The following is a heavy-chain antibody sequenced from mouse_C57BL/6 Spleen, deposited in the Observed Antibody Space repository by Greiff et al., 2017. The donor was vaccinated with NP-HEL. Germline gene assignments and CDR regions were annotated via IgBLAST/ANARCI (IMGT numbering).Heavy chain of an antibody. D-gene: IGHD6-1*01. CDR3: ASSRGYFDV. V-gene: IGHV1-55*01. CDR1: GYTFTSYW. Sequence: QVQLQQPGAELVKPGASVKMSCKASGYTFTSYWITWVKQRPGQGLEWIGDIYPGSGSTNYNEKFKSKATLTVDKSSSTAYMQLSSLTSEDSAVYYCASSRGYFDVWGTGTTVTVSS. J-gene: IGHJ1*03. CDR2: IYPGSGST.